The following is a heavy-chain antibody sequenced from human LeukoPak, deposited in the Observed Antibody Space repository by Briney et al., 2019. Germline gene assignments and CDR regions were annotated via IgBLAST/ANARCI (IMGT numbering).Heavy chain of an antibody. CDR2: IYDTGST. CDR3: ARDWLDTAINYYYGLDV. CDR1: GDSISTYY. J-gene: IGHJ6*02. V-gene: IGHV4-59*01. D-gene: IGHD5-18*01. Sequence: SETLSLTCTVSGDSISTYYWSWIRQPPGKGLEWIGYIYDTGSTNYNPPLKSRVTISLDTSKNQFSLKLSSVTAADTAVYYCARDWLDTAINYYYGLDVWGQGTTVTVSS.